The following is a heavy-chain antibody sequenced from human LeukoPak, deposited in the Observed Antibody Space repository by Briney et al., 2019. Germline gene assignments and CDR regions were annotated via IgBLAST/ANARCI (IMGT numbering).Heavy chain of an antibody. CDR1: GFTFSTYW. CDR3: ARGGVYFDY. D-gene: IGHD2-8*01. CDR2: IKEDGSAK. V-gene: IGHV3-7*01. J-gene: IGHJ4*02. Sequence: VGSLRLSCAAPGFTFSTYWMTWVRQAPGKGLEWVGNIKEDGSAKYYVGSVKGRFTISRDNAKNSLYLQMNSLRPEDTAVYYCARGGVYFDYWGQGTLVTVSS.